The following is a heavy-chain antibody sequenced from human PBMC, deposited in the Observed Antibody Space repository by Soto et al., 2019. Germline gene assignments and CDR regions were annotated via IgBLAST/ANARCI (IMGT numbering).Heavy chain of an antibody. J-gene: IGHJ4*02. CDR2: IYYSGGT. Sequence: QVQLQESGPGLVKPSQTLSLTCTVSGGSISSSDNYWSWIRQRPGKGLEWIGYIYYSGGTYYNPSLKSRLIMLVDTSKDQFSLNLRSVTAADTAVYYCARGRSGLFDYWGQGTLVTVSS. CDR3: ARGRSGLFDY. V-gene: IGHV4-31*03. CDR1: GGSISSSDNY. D-gene: IGHD3-10*01.